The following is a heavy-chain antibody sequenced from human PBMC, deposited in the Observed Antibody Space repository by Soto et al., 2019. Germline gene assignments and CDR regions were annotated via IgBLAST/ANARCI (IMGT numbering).Heavy chain of an antibody. V-gene: IGHV1-18*04. CDR2: ISAYNGNT. CDR3: ARDAARSWWFGELLFDY. Sequence: ASVKVSCKASGYTFTSYGISWVRQAPGQGLEWMGRISAYNGNTNYAQKLQGRVTMTTDTSTSTAYMELRSLRSDDTAVYYCARDAARSWWFGELLFDYWGQGTLVTVSS. D-gene: IGHD3-10*01. CDR1: GYTFTSYG. J-gene: IGHJ4*02.